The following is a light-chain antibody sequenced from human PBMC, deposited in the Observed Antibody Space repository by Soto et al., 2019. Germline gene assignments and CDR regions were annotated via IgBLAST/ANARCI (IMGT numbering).Light chain of an antibody. CDR2: GAS. CDR3: QQYGGS. J-gene: IGKJ3*01. V-gene: IGKV3-20*01. CDR1: QSVSSSY. Sequence: EIVLTQSPGTLPLSPGXRATLSCRASQSVSSSYLAWYQQKPGQAPRLLIYGASSRATGIPDRFSGSGSGTDFTLTISRLEPEDFAVYYCQQYGGSFGPGTKVDIK.